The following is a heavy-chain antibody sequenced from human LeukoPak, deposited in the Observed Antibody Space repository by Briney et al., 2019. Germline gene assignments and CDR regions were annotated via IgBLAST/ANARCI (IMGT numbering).Heavy chain of an antibody. CDR2: IYYSGNS. J-gene: IGHJ5*02. Sequence: PSETLSLTCTVSGGSISSSSYYWGWIRQPPGKGLEWIGYIYYSGNSNYNPSLKSRVTISVDTSKNQFSLKLSSVTAADTAVYYCAGLGASGNGYLSWFDPWGQGTLVTVSS. D-gene: IGHD3-22*01. CDR3: AGLGASGNGYLSWFDP. V-gene: IGHV4-61*05. CDR1: GGSISSSSYY.